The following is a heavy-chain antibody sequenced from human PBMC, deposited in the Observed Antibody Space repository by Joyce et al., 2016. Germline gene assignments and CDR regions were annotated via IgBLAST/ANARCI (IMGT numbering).Heavy chain of an antibody. Sequence: EVQLVESGGGLVKPGESLRLSCAFSGFTFSTYGVHWVRQVPGKGLEWVASLNRNSSFISYADSVKGRFTLSRDNAGSSIYLQMIRLRAEDTAVYHCARDTGLSSGYGAFDIWGQGTMVTVSS. CDR1: GFTFSTYG. V-gene: IGHV3-21*01. J-gene: IGHJ3*02. CDR3: ARDTGLSSGYGAFDI. CDR2: LNRNSSFI. D-gene: IGHD5-18*01.